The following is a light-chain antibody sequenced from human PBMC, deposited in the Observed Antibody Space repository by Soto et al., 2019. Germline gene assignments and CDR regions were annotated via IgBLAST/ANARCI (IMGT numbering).Light chain of an antibody. CDR1: QSLAYSDGNTY. Sequence: VMTQSPLSLPVTLGQPASISCRSSQSLAYSDGNTYLNWFQQRPGQSPRRLIYKVSNRDSGVPDRFCGSGSGTDFTLKISRVEAEDVGVYYCMQGTHWPPYTFGQGTKLEIK. V-gene: IGKV2-30*01. CDR3: MQGTHWPPYT. CDR2: KVS. J-gene: IGKJ2*01.